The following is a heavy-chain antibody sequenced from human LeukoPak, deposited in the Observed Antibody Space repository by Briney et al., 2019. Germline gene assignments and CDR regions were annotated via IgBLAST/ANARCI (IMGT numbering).Heavy chain of an antibody. CDR1: GYTFTSYD. Sequence: ASVKVSCKASGYTFTSYDINWVRQATGQGLEWMGWMNPNSGNTGYAQKFQGRVTMTRNTSISTAYMELSSLRSEDTAVYYCARGRHKQLRNYYYMDVWGKGTTVTVSS. CDR2: MNPNSGNT. J-gene: IGHJ6*03. D-gene: IGHD6-6*01. V-gene: IGHV1-8*01. CDR3: ARGRHKQLRNYYYMDV.